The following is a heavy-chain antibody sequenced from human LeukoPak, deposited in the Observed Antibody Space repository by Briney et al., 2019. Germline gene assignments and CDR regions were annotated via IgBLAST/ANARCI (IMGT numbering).Heavy chain of an antibody. CDR2: ISAYNGNT. Sequence: ASVKVSCKASGYTFTSYGISWVRQAPGQGLEWMGWISAYNGNTNYAQKLQGRVTMTTDTSTSTAYMELRSLRSDDTAVYYCARATMVRGVIYWFDYWGQGTLVTVSS. D-gene: IGHD3-10*01. V-gene: IGHV1-18*01. J-gene: IGHJ4*02. CDR1: GYTFTSYG. CDR3: ARATMVRGVIYWFDY.